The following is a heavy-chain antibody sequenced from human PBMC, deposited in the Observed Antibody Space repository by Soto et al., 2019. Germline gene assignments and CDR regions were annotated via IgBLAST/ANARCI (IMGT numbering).Heavy chain of an antibody. CDR1: GDSFTSYW. CDR3: AKPIQPAAPSGMYA. Sequence: PGVSLTISCKGSGDSFTSYWIGWVRQMPGKGLEWMGIIYPGDSDTRYSPSFQGQVTISADKSISTAYLQWSSLKASDTAMYYCAKPIQPAAPSGMYAWGLENTVTISS. CDR2: IYPGDSDT. V-gene: IGHV5-51*01. D-gene: IGHD6-25*01. J-gene: IGHJ6*02.